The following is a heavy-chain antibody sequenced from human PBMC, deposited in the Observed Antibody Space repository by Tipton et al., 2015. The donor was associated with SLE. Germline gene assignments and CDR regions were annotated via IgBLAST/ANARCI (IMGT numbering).Heavy chain of an antibody. CDR1: GFTFSSYA. Sequence: SLRLSCAASGFTFSSYAMSWVRQAPGKGLEWVSGISGSGGSTNYADSVKGRFTISRDNSKNTLYLQMNSLRAEDTAVYYCAKDEGYIVATMDYWGQGTLVTVSS. J-gene: IGHJ4*02. CDR2: ISGSGGST. D-gene: IGHD5-12*01. V-gene: IGHV3-23*01. CDR3: AKDEGYIVATMDY.